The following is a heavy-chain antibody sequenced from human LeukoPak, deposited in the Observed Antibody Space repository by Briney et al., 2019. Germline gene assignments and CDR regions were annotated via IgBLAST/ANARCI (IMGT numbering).Heavy chain of an antibody. Sequence: GGSLRLSCAASGFTFSSYEMNWARQAPGKGLEWVSYISSSGSTIYYADSVKGRFTISRDNAKNSLYLQMNSLRAEDTAVYYCASCSSWRGYFDYWGQGTLVTVSS. J-gene: IGHJ4*02. CDR2: ISSSGSTI. V-gene: IGHV3-48*03. D-gene: IGHD6-13*01. CDR1: GFTFSSYE. CDR3: ASCSSWRGYFDY.